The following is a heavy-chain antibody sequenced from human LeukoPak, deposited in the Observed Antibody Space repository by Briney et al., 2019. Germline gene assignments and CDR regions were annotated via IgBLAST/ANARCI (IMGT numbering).Heavy chain of an antibody. Sequence: EASVKVSCKVSGYTLTELSMHWVRQAPGKGLEWMGGFDPEDGETIYAQKFQGRVTMTEDTSTDTAYMGLSSLRSEDTAVYYCATDPPRYYDSSGYHYWGQGTLVTVSS. V-gene: IGHV1-24*01. CDR2: FDPEDGET. CDR1: GYTLTELS. CDR3: ATDPPRYYDSSGYHY. D-gene: IGHD3-22*01. J-gene: IGHJ4*02.